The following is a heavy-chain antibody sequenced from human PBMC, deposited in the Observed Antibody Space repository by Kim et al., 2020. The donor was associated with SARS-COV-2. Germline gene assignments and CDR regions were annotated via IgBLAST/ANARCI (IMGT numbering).Heavy chain of an antibody. J-gene: IGHJ4*02. D-gene: IGHD1-20*01. CDR2: YK. CDR3: ARGYKSTVGY. V-gene: IGHV3-21*01. Sequence: YKYYADSVKGRFTNSRDNAKNSLYLQMNSLRAEDTAVYYCARGYKSTVGYWGQGTLVTVSS.